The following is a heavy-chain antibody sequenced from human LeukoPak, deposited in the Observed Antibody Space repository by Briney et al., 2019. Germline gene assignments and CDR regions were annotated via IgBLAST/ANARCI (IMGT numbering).Heavy chain of an antibody. J-gene: IGHJ4*02. D-gene: IGHD3-9*01. CDR3: AKDMAPHGYFGFDY. CDR2: IRGSGGST. CDR1: GFTFSSYA. V-gene: IGHV3-23*01. Sequence: GGSLRLSCAASGFTFSSYAMSWVRQAPGNGLEWVSVIRGSGGSTYYADSVKGRFTISRDNSKNTLYLQMNSLRAEDTAVYYCAKDMAPHGYFGFDYWGQGTLVTVSS.